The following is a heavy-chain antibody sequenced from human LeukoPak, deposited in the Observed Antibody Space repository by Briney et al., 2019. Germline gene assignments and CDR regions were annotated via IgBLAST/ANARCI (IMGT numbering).Heavy chain of an antibody. CDR2: ISSSSSYI. Sequence: GGSLRLSCAASGFTFSSYSMNWVRQAPGKGLEWVSSISSSSSYIYYADSVKGRFTISRDNAKNSLYLQMNSLRAEDTAVYYCARVVTFGVLIGGYFDYWGQGTLVTVSS. V-gene: IGHV3-21*01. D-gene: IGHD3-3*01. J-gene: IGHJ4*02. CDR1: GFTFSSYS. CDR3: ARVVTFGVLIGGYFDY.